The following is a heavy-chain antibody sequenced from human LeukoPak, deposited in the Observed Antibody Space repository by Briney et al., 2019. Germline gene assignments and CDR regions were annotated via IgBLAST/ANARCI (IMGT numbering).Heavy chain of an antibody. CDR3: ARDGRLSYGSGINFDY. V-gene: IGHV3-21*01. J-gene: IGHJ4*02. D-gene: IGHD3-10*01. CDR2: ISSSSSYI. Sequence: GGSLRLSCAASGCTFSSYSMNWGRQAPGEGLQWGSSISSSSSYISYADAVKGRFTISRDNAKNSLYLQMHSLRAEDTAVYYCARDGRLSYGSGINFDYWGQGTLVTVSS. CDR1: GCTFSSYS.